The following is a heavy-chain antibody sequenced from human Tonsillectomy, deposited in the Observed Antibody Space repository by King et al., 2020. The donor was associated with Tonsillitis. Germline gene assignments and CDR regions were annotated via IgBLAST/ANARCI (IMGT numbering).Heavy chain of an antibody. CDR2: IYYSGST. J-gene: IGHJ2*01. V-gene: IGHV4-59*08. Sequence: VQLQESGAGMVKPSETLSLTCSVSGGSISSYYWSWLRQPPGKGLEWIGYIYYSGSTNYNPSLKSRVTISVDTSKNQFSLKLSSVTAADTAVYYCPRREGWLQLHGYFDLWGRGTLVTVSS. CDR3: PRREGWLQLHGYFDL. CDR1: GGSISSYY. D-gene: IGHD5-24*01.